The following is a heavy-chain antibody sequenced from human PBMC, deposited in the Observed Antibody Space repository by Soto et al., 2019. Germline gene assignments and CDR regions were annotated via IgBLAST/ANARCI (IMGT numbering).Heavy chain of an antibody. CDR2: IIPIFGTA. CDR3: ARGNGIALAGVFDY. J-gene: IGHJ4*02. V-gene: IGHV1-69*06. CDR1: GGTFSSYA. D-gene: IGHD6-19*01. Sequence: QVQLVQSGAEVKKPGSSVKVSCKASGGTFSSYAISWVRQAPGQGLEWMGGIIPIFGTANYAQKFQGRVTITADKSKSKAYMERSSLRSEDTAVYYCARGNGIALAGVFDYWGQGTLVTVSS.